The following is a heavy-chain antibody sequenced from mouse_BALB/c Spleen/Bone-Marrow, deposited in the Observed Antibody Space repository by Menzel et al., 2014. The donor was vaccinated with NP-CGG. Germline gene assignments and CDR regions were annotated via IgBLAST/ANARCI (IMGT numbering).Heavy chain of an antibody. J-gene: IGHJ4*01. D-gene: IGHD2-4*01. CDR1: GFTLSSFG. CDR3: ARKGAMITHYYAMDY. CDR2: ISNGSSTI. V-gene: IGHV5-17*02. Sequence: EVKVVDSGGGLVQPGGSRKLSCAASGFTLSSFGMHWVRQAPEKGLEWVAYISNGSSTIYYADTVKGRFTISRDNPKNTLLLQMTSLRSEDTAMYYCARKGAMITHYYAMDYWGQGTSVTVSS.